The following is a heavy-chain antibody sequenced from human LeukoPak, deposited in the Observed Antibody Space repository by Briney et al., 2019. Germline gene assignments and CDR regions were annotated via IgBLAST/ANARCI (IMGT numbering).Heavy chain of an antibody. D-gene: IGHD6-19*01. V-gene: IGHV3-72*01. CDR2: SRNKAKSYTT. CDR3: VRVGSVAGSDYLDY. J-gene: IGHJ4*02. Sequence: PGGSLSLSCVVSGLTFSDHFLDWVRQAPGKELEWVGRSRNKAKSYTTEYAASVKGRFTISRDDSKNSLYLQMNSLKTEDTAVYYCVRVGSVAGSDYLDYWGQGTLVTVSS. CDR1: GLTFSDHF.